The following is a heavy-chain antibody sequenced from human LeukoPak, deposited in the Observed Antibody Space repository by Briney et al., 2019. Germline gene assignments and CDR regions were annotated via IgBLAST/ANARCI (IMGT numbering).Heavy chain of an antibody. J-gene: IGHJ5*02. CDR2: ISAYNGNT. D-gene: IGHD3-3*01. CDR3: ARGLEWLTRRHTWFDP. Sequence: GSSVKVSSKASGGTFSSYAISWVRQAPGQGLEWMGWISAYNGNTNYAQKFQGRVTMTTDTSTRTAYMELRSLRSDDTALYYCARGLEWLTRRHTWFDPWGQGTLVTVSS. CDR1: GGTFSSYA. V-gene: IGHV1-18*01.